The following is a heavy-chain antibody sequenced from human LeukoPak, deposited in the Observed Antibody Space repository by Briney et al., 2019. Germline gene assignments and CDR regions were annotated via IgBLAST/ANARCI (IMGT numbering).Heavy chain of an antibody. D-gene: IGHD2-2*01. Sequence: SVKVSCKASGGTLSSYAISWVRQAPGQGLEWMGGIIPIFGTANYAQKFQGRVTITADESTSTAYMELSSLRFEDTAVYHCARGGLHCSSTSCRNWFDPWGQGTLVTVSS. CDR2: IIPIFGTA. J-gene: IGHJ5*02. V-gene: IGHV1-69*13. CDR3: ARGGLHCSSTSCRNWFDP. CDR1: GGTLSSYA.